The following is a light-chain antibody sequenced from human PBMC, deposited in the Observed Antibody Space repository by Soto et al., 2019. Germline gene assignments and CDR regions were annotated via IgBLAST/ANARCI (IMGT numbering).Light chain of an antibody. CDR2: GDN. CDR3: QSYDRSLRACV. J-gene: IGLJ1*01. V-gene: IGLV1-40*01. Sequence: QSVLTQPPSVSGAPGQRVSISCTGSTSNIGAPYDVHWYQHLPGAAPKLLIYGDNNRPSGVPDRFSGSKSGTSASLAITSLQAEDEADYYCQSYDRSLRACVFGTGTKLTVL. CDR1: TSNIGAPYD.